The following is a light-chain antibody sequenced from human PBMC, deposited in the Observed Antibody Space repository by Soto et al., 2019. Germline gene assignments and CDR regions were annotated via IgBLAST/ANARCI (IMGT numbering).Light chain of an antibody. Sequence: DIQMIQSPSSLSASVRDRVTITCRASQTISTHLNWYQQKPGKAPKLLIYAASTLQSGVPSRFSGSGSGTDFTLTINSLQPDDFATYYCQQSLTIPYTFGQGTKLEIK. J-gene: IGKJ2*01. V-gene: IGKV1-39*01. CDR3: QQSLTIPYT. CDR1: QTISTH. CDR2: AAS.